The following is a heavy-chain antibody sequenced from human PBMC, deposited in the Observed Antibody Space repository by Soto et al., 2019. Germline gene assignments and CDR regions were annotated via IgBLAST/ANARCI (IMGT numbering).Heavy chain of an antibody. D-gene: IGHD2-15*01. CDR2: ISAYNGNT. J-gene: IGHJ5*02. CDR1: GYTFTSYG. CDR3: ARGTCIVGSCYQVNWFDP. V-gene: IGHV1-18*01. Sequence: GASVKVSCKASGYTFTSYGISWVRQAPGQGLEWMGWISAYNGNTNYAQKLQGRVTMTTDTSTSTAYMELRSLRSDDTAVYYCARGTCIVGSCYQVNWFDPWGQGTLVTVSS.